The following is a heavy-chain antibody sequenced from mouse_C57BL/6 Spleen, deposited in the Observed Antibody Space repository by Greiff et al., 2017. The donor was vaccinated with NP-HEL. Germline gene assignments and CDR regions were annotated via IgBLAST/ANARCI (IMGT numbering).Heavy chain of an antibody. V-gene: IGHV5-16*01. CDR2: INYDGSST. D-gene: IGHD2-2*01. CDR3: AREGGYDAGYYYAMDY. J-gene: IGHJ4*01. CDR1: GFTFSDYY. Sequence: EVQVVESEGGLVQPGSSMKLSCTASGFTFSDYYMAWVRQVPEKGLEWVANINYDGSSTYYLDSLKSRFIISRDNAKNILYLQMSSLKSEDTATYYCAREGGYDAGYYYAMDYWGQGTSVTVSS.